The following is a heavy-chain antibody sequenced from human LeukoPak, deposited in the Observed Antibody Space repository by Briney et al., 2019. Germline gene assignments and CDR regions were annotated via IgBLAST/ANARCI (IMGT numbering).Heavy chain of an antibody. V-gene: IGHV3-74*01. CDR1: GFTFSDSW. D-gene: IGHD4-23*01. CDR2: MYGDMSDI. Sequence: GGSLRLSCEVSGFTFSDSWMHWVRQTPGKGLVWVSRMYGDMSDISYADSVKGRFTISRDNAKNTVYLQMNSLRGEDTAVYYCARGLGLRGSNWGQGTLVTVSS. J-gene: IGHJ4*02. CDR3: ARGLGLRGSN.